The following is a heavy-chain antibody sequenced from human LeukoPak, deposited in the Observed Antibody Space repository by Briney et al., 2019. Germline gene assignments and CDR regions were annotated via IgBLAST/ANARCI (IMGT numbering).Heavy chain of an antibody. V-gene: IGHV3-11*01. D-gene: IGHD3-10*01. CDR1: GFTFSDYY. CDR2: ISSSGSTI. J-gene: IGHJ5*02. CDR3: ARDSRLWFGELPLDP. Sequence: PGGSLRLSCAASGFTFSDYYMSWIRQAPGKGLEWVSYISSSGSTIYYADSVKGRLTISRDNAKNSLYLQMNSLRAEDTALYYCARDSRLWFGELPLDPWGQGTLVTVSS.